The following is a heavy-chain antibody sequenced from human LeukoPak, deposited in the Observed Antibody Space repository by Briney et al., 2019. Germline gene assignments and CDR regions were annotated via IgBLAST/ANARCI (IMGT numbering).Heavy chain of an antibody. J-gene: IGHJ4*02. D-gene: IGHD6-13*01. CDR2: ISSSGSTI. V-gene: IGHV3-48*03. Sequence: GGSLRLSCAASGFTFSSYEMNWVRQAPGKGLEWVSYISSSGSTIYYTDSVKGRFTISRDNAKNSLYLQVNSLRVEDTAVYYCARVGALSSSWLLYWGQGTLVTVSS. CDR1: GFTFSSYE. CDR3: ARVGALSSSWLLY.